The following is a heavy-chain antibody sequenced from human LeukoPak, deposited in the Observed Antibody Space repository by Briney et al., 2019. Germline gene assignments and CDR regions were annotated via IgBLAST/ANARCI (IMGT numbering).Heavy chain of an antibody. CDR3: ARVRRSSTGARYFDL. J-gene: IGHJ2*01. CDR2: ISSSSSTI. CDR1: GFTFSSYS. Sequence: GGSLRLSCAASGFTFSSYSMNWVRQAPGKGLEWVSYISSSSSTIYYADSVKGRFTISRDNAKNSLYLQMNSLRAEDTAEYYCARVRRSSTGARYFDLWGRGTLVTVSS. D-gene: IGHD4-17*01. V-gene: IGHV3-48*01.